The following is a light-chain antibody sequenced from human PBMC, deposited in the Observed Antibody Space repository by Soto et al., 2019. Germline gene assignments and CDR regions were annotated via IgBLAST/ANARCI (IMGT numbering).Light chain of an antibody. Sequence: EIVLTQSPGPLSLSPGERATLSCRASQSVSSSYLAWYQQKPGQAPRLLIYGASSRATGIPDRFSGSGSGTDFTLSISSLEPEDFAVYYCQQRSDWPPITFGQGTRLEIK. CDR3: QQRSDWPPIT. V-gene: IGKV3D-20*02. CDR1: QSVSSSY. J-gene: IGKJ5*01. CDR2: GAS.